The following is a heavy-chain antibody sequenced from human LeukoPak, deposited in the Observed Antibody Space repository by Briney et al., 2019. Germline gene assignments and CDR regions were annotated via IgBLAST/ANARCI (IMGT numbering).Heavy chain of an antibody. J-gene: IGHJ4*02. CDR2: MNPNSGNT. CDR3: ARGPSCVVATMAYYFDY. CDR1: GYTFTSYD. D-gene: IGHD5-12*01. V-gene: IGHV1-8*01. Sequence: ASVKVSCKASGYTFTSYDINWVRQATGQGLEWMGWMNPNSGNTGYAQKFQGRVTMTRNTSISTAYMELSSLRSEDTAVYYCARGPSCVVATMAYYFDYWGQGTLVTVSS.